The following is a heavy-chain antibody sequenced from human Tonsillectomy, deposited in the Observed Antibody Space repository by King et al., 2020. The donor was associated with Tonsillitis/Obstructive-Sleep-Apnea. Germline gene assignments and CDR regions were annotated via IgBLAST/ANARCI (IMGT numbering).Heavy chain of an antibody. Sequence: VQLVESGGGLVKPGGSLRLSCAASGFTLSGYYMSWMRQAPGKGLEWVSYISSSGSTIYYADSVKGRFTISRDNAKNSLYLQMNSLRAEDTAVYYCASCGVRMVTTGDVWGKGTTVTVSS. CDR2: ISSSGSTI. J-gene: IGHJ6*04. V-gene: IGHV3-11*01. CDR3: ASCGVRMVTTGDV. D-gene: IGHD1-1*01. CDR1: GFTLSGYY.